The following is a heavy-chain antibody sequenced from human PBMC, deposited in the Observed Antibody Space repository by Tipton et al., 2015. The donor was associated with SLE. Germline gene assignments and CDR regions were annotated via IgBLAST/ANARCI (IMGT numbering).Heavy chain of an antibody. CDR2: NYYSGST. CDR3: ARVPYYDYGDEMYAFDI. Sequence: TLSLTCTVSGGSISSHYWSWIRQPPGKGLEWIGYNYYSGSTNYNPSLKSRVTISVDTSKNQFSLKLSSVTAADTAVYYCARVPYYDYGDEMYAFDIWGQGTMVTVSS. J-gene: IGHJ3*02. V-gene: IGHV4-59*11. D-gene: IGHD4-17*01. CDR1: GGSISSHY.